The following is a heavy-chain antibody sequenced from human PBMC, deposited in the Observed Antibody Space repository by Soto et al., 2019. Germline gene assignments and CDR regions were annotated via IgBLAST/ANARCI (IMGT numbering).Heavy chain of an antibody. D-gene: IGHD5-18*01. CDR3: ARYSPAALQLWSYYYYYGMDV. CDR1: GFTFSSYE. J-gene: IGHJ6*02. V-gene: IGHV3-48*03. Sequence: GGSLRLSCAASGFTFSSYEMNWVRQAPGKGPEWVSYISSSGSTIYYADSVKGRFTISRDNAKNSLYLQMNSLRAEDTAVYYCARYSPAALQLWSYYYYYGMDVWGQGTTVTVSS. CDR2: ISSSGSTI.